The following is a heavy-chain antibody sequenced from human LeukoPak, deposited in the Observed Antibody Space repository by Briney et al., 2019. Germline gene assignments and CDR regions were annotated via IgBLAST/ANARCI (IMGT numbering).Heavy chain of an antibody. Sequence: GGSLRLSCAASGFTFDRYTIHWVRQAPGKGLEWVSLAGWVGGTTYYADSVRGRFTISRDSGKNSVYLQMNSLTTDDTAFYFCAKELDTMFFDYWGQGALVTVSS. D-gene: IGHD3-10*02. CDR2: AGWVGGTT. CDR1: GFTFDRYT. V-gene: IGHV3-43*01. CDR3: AKELDTMFFDY. J-gene: IGHJ4*02.